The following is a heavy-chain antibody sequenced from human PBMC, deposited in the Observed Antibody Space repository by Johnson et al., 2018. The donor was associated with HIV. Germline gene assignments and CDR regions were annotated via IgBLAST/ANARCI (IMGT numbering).Heavy chain of an antibody. J-gene: IGHJ3*02. V-gene: IGHV3-66*02. D-gene: IGHD4-17*01. CDR1: GFNFDDYV. Sequence: VQLVESGGGVVRPGGSLTLSCAASGFNFDDYVMSWVRHAPGKGLEWVSVIYCGGSTYYADSVKGRFTISRDNSKNTWYLQMNRLRPEDTAVYYCANGGGYQLRESDAFDIWGQGTMVTVSS. CDR2: IYCGGST. CDR3: ANGGGYQLRESDAFDI.